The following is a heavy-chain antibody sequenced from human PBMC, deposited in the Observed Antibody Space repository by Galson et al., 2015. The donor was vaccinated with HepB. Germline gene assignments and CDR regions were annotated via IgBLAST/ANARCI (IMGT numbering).Heavy chain of an antibody. J-gene: IGHJ6*02. CDR3: STSEPSRYCSGNRCYYYYYYGMDV. CDR2: IKSKTDDGTT. CDR1: GFTFSNAW. D-gene: IGHD2-15*01. Sequence: SLRLSCAASGFTFSNAWMSWVRQAPGKGLEWVGRIKSKTDDGTTDYAAPVKGRFTISRDDSKNTLYLQMNSLKTEDTAVYYCSTSEPSRYCSGNRCYYYYYYGMDVWGQGTTVTVSS. V-gene: IGHV3-15*01.